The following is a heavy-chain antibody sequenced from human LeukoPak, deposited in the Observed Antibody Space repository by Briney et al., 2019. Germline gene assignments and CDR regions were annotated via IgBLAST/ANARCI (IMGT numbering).Heavy chain of an antibody. CDR1: GGSISSSNW. Sequence: PSETLSLTCAVSGGSISSSNWWSWVRQPPGKGLEWIGEIYHSGSTNYNPSLKSRVTISVDKSKNQFSLKLSSVTAADTAVYYCARFDYYDSSGQNDAFDIWGQGTMVTVSS. J-gene: IGHJ3*02. CDR2: IYHSGST. CDR3: ARFDYYDSSGQNDAFDI. D-gene: IGHD3-22*01. V-gene: IGHV4-4*02.